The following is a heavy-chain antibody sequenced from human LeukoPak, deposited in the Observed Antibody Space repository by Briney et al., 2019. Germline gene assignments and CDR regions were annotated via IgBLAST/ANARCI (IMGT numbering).Heavy chain of an antibody. CDR1: GYTFTSYG. CDR2: ISAYNGNT. V-gene: IGHV1-18*01. Sequence: ASVKVSCKASGYTFTSYGISWVRQAPGQGLEWMGWISAYNGNTNYAQKLQGRVTMTTDTSTSTAYMELRSLRSDDTAVYYCAGNIKRSRARWENLGFDPWGQGTLVTVSS. J-gene: IGHJ5*02. CDR3: AGNIKRSRARWENLGFDP. D-gene: IGHD2/OR15-2a*01.